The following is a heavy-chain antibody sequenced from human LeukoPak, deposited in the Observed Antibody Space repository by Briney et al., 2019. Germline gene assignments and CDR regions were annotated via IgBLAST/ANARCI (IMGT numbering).Heavy chain of an antibody. CDR3: ARGGQQWLGLYYYYYMDV. Sequence: SETLSLTCAVYGGSFSGYYWSWIRQPPGKGLEWIGEINHSGSTNYNPSLKSRVTISVDTSKSQFSLKLSSVTAADTAVYYCARGGQQWLGLYYYYYMDVWGKGTTVTVSS. J-gene: IGHJ6*03. D-gene: IGHD6-19*01. V-gene: IGHV4-34*01. CDR1: GGSFSGYY. CDR2: INHSGST.